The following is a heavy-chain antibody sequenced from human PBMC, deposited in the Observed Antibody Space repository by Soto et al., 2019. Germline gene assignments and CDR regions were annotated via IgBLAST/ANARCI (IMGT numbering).Heavy chain of an antibody. Sequence: GGSLRLSCAASGFTFSSYWMHWVRQAPGKGLVWVSRINSDGSSTSYADSVKGRFTISRDNAKNTLYLQMNSLRAEDTAVYYCASWGGDDFWSGYYSLGRGRKSTVIWGQGTMVTVSS. CDR2: INSDGSST. CDR3: ASWGGDDFWSGYYSLGRGRKSTVI. J-gene: IGHJ3*02. D-gene: IGHD3-3*01. V-gene: IGHV3-74*01. CDR1: GFTFSSYW.